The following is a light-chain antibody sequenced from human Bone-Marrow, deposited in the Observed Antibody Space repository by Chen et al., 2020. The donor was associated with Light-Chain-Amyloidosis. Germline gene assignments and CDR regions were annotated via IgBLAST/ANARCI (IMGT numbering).Light chain of an antibody. J-gene: IGLJ3*02. CDR1: NIGSTS. V-gene: IGLV3-21*02. Sequence: SYVLTQPSSVSVAPGQTATIACGGNNIGSTSVNWYQQTPGQAPLPVVYDDSDRPSGIPERLSGSNSGNTATLTISRVEAGDEADYYGQVWDRSSDRPVFGGGTKLTVL. CDR3: QVWDRSSDRPV. CDR2: DDS.